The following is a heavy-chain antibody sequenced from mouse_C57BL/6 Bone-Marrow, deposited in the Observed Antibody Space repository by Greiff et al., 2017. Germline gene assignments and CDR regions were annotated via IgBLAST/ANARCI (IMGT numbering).Heavy chain of an antibody. V-gene: IGHV1-15*01. CDR3: TRPDYGYDY. J-gene: IGHJ2*01. Sequence: VKLLESGAELVRPGASVTLSCKASGYTFTDYEMHWVKQTPVHGLEWIGAIDPETGGTAYNQKFKGKAILTADKSSSTAYMELRSLTSEDSAVYYCTRPDYGYDYWGQGTTLTVSS. D-gene: IGHD2-2*01. CDR2: IDPETGGT. CDR1: GYTFTDYE.